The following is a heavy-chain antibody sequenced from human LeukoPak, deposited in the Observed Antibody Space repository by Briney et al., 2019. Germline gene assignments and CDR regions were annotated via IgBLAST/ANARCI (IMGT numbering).Heavy chain of an antibody. CDR3: TTGGNVIVAGTRAFDL. CDR2: IKSTLDGGTT. J-gene: IGHJ3*01. CDR1: GFTFTNDW. D-gene: IGHD6-19*01. Sequence: PRGSLRLASAASGFTFTNDWMNWVRQVPGKWLEWVGRIKSTLDGGTTDLAAPVKDRLTVSRDDSKETLYLQLNRLKTEHTAIYYCTTGGNVIVAGTRAFDLWGQGPMVTVSS. V-gene: IGHV3-15*07.